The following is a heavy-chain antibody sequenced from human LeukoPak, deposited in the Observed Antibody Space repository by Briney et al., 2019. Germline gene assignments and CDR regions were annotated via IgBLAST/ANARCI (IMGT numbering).Heavy chain of an antibody. D-gene: IGHD5-18*01. CDR1: GFTFSSYA. CDR2: ISSNGGST. J-gene: IGHJ4*02. CDR3: ARGSGYSYGSDNYYFDY. Sequence: GGSLRLSCAASGFTFSSYAMHWVRQAPGKGLEYVSAISSNGGSTYYANSVKGRFTISRDNAKNSLYLQMNSLRAEDTAVYYCARGSGYSYGSDNYYFDYWGQGTLVTVSS. V-gene: IGHV3-64*04.